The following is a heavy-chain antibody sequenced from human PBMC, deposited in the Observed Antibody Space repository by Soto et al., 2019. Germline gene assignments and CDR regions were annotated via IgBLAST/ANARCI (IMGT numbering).Heavy chain of an antibody. Sequence: GGSLRLSCAASGFAFSFYAMSWVRQALGKGLEWVSGVSTSGSSTYYADSVKGRFTISRDNSKNTVDLLMNSLRAEDTAIYYCAKGQPLGYCSSTSCSTAFDIWGQGTMVTVSS. J-gene: IGHJ3*02. CDR2: VSTSGSST. V-gene: IGHV3-23*01. CDR1: GFAFSFYA. CDR3: AKGQPLGYCSSTSCSTAFDI. D-gene: IGHD2-2*01.